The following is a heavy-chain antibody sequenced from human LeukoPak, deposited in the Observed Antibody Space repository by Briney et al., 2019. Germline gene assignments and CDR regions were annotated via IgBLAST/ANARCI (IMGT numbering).Heavy chain of an antibody. V-gene: IGHV1-2*02. D-gene: IGHD3-3*01. CDR3: ARYEPYYDFWSGYYWTHDAFDI. CDR1: GYTFTSYA. CDR2: INPNSGGT. Sequence: ASVKVSCKASGYTFTSYAMNWVRQAPGQGLEWMGWINPNSGGTNYAQKFQGRVTMTRDTSISTAYMELSRLRSDDTAVYYCARYEPYYDFWSGYYWTHDAFDIWGQGTMVTVSS. J-gene: IGHJ3*02.